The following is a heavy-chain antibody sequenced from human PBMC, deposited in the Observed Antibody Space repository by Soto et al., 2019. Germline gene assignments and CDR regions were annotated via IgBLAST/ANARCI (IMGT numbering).Heavy chain of an antibody. V-gene: IGHV4-31*03. Sequence: SETLSLTCTVSGGSISSGGYYWSWIRQHPGKGLEWIGYIYYSGSTYYNPSLKSRVTISVDTSKNQFSLKLSSVTAADTAVYYCARDEYSNAKGMDVWGQGTTVTVS. CDR1: GGSISSGGYY. CDR3: ARDEYSNAKGMDV. J-gene: IGHJ6*02. D-gene: IGHD4-4*01. CDR2: IYYSGST.